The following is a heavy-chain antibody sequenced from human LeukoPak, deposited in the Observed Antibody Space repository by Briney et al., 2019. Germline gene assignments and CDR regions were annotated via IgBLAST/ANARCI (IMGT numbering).Heavy chain of an antibody. CDR1: GFTFSSYA. Sequence: PGGFLRLSCAASGFTFSSYAMHWVRQAPGKGLEWVAAISYDGSNKYSADSVKGRFTISRDNSKNSLYLQMNSLRAEDTAVYYCARDRPWWKGGNYYYYYMDVWGKGTTVTVSS. D-gene: IGHD2-15*01. V-gene: IGHV3-30*04. J-gene: IGHJ6*03. CDR3: ARDRPWWKGGNYYYYYMDV. CDR2: ISYDGSNK.